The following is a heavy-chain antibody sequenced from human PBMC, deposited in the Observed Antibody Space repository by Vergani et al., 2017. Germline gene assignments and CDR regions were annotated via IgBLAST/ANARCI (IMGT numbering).Heavy chain of an antibody. V-gene: IGHV3-48*04. D-gene: IGHD3-22*01. J-gene: IGHJ6*02. CDR3: ARDMSRYYYDSSGYYDYYYYGMDV. Sequence: EVQLVESGGGLVQPGGSLRLSCAAPGFTFSSYSMNWVRQAPGKGLEWVSYISSSSSTIYYADSVKGLLTISRDNAKNSLYLQMNSLRAEDTPVYYCARDMSRYYYDSSGYYDYYYYGMDVWGQGP. CDR1: GFTFSSYS. CDR2: ISSSSSTI.